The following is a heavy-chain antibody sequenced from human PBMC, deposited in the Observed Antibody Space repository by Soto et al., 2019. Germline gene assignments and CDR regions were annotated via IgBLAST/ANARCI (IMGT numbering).Heavy chain of an antibody. J-gene: IGHJ3*01. V-gene: IGHV3-33*01. CDR2: IWYDGSNE. CDR3: ARDSSGYYYRVGAFDL. Sequence: QVQLVESGGGVVQPGRSLRLSCSASGFTFSSYGMHWVRQAPGKGLEWVAVIWYDGSNEYYADSVKGRLTISRDNSKNTLYLQMNSLRAEDTAVYYCARDSSGYYYRVGAFDLWGKGTRVTVTS. D-gene: IGHD3-22*01. CDR1: GFTFSSYG.